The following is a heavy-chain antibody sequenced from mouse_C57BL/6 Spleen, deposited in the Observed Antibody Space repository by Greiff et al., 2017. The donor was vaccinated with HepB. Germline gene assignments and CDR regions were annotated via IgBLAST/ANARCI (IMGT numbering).Heavy chain of an antibody. D-gene: IGHD1-1*01. CDR1: GYTFTSYW. J-gene: IGHJ4*01. V-gene: IGHV1-7*01. CDR3: ARGVTTVVVGDYYAMDY. CDR2: INPSSGYT. Sequence: QVQLQQSGAELAKPGASVKLSCKASGYTFTSYWMHWVKQRPGQGLEWIGYINPSSGYTKYNQKFKDKATLTADKSSSTAYMQLSSLTYEDSAVYYCARGVTTVVVGDYYAMDYWGQGTSVTVSS.